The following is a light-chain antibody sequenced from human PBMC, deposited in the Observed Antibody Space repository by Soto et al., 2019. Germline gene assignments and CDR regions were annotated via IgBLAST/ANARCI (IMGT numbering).Light chain of an antibody. CDR1: QSVSSY. J-gene: IGKJ4*01. V-gene: IGKV3-11*01. Sequence: EIVLTQSPATLSLSPGERATLSCRASQSVSSYLAWYQQRPGQAPRLLIYDASNRATAIPARFSGSGSGTDFTLTISSLEPEDFAVYYCQQRTHWPRTFGGGTKVEIK. CDR2: DAS. CDR3: QQRTHWPRT.